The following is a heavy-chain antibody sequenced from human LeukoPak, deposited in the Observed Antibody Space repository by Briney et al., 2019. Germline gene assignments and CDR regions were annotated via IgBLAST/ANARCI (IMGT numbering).Heavy chain of an antibody. CDR3: ARGLTGGAGAGHGGWFDP. V-gene: IGHV1-46*01. D-gene: IGHD3-16*01. CDR1: GYTFTSYY. J-gene: IGHJ5*02. CDR2: INPSGGST. Sequence: GASVKVSCKASGYTFTSYYMHWVRQAPGQGLEWMGIINPSGGSTSYAQKFQGRVTMTRDTSTSTVYMELSSLRSEDTAVYYCARGLTGGAGAGHGGWFDPWGQGTLVTVSS.